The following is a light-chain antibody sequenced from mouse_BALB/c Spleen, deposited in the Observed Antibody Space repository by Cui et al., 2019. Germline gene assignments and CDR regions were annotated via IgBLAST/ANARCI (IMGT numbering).Light chain of an antibody. CDR3: QQSNSWPFT. CDR2: YGS. J-gene: IGKJ4*01. V-gene: IGKV5-43*01. CDR1: QSISNN. Sequence: DIVLTQSPATLCETPGHSVSLSGRASQSISNNLHWYQQQSPESPMLRIKYGSQSISWIPSRFSGSGSGTDFTLSINSVETEDFGMYFCQQSNSWPFTFGSGTKLEIK.